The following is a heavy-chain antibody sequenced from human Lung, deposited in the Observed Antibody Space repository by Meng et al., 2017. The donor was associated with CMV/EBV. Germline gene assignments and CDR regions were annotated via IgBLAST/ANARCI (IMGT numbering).Heavy chain of an antibody. Sequence: STYPFPGYVMHWVRQAPGQGLEWMGWINPNSGDTNYAQKFQGRVIMTRDTSISTAYMELSRLTSDDTAVYYCAREGRRSGYDNWFDPWGQGTLVTVSS. J-gene: IGHJ5*02. CDR3: AREGRRSGYDNWFDP. V-gene: IGHV1-2*02. CDR1: TYPFPGYV. CDR2: INPNSGDT. D-gene: IGHD3-22*01.